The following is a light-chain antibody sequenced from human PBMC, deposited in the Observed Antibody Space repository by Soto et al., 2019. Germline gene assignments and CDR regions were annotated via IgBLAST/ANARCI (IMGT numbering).Light chain of an antibody. CDR3: QQYGSSHHT. Sequence: EIVLTQSPATLSVSPGETATLSCRASRSVSSSLAWYQQTPGRAPRLLIYGASTRATGIPDRFSGSGSGTEFTLTISRLEPEDFAVYYCQQYGSSHHTFGQGTKVDIK. CDR1: RSVSSS. CDR2: GAS. J-gene: IGKJ2*01. V-gene: IGKV3-20*01.